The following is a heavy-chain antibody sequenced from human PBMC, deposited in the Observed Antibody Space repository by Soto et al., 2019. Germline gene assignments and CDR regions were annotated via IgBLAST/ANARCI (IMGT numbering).Heavy chain of an antibody. CDR3: ARMYSSGSGWFHP. J-gene: IGHJ5*02. CDR2: FYSSGSI. CDR1: GYFIGAGGYY. Sequence: LQESGPGLVKPSQTLSLTCFVSGYFIGAGGYYWRWIRHHPGKGLEWIGSFYSSGSIIYIPSLRSRVSISGDMSTSQFSMSLTSVTAADTARYYCARMYSSGSGWFHPWGQGTLVTVSS. D-gene: IGHD6-19*01. V-gene: IGHV4-31*02.